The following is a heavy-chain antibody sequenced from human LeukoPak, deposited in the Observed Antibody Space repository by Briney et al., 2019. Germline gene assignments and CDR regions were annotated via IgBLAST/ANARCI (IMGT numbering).Heavy chain of an antibody. Sequence: SETLSLTCTVSGGSLSTYYWNWVRQPPGKGLEWIGYIYYTGSTNYNPSLKSRVTISVDTSKNQFPLKLSSVTAADTAVYYCARIGESGWFDYWGQGTLVTVSS. CDR3: ARIGESGWFDY. V-gene: IGHV4-59*01. J-gene: IGHJ4*02. CDR2: IYYTGST. D-gene: IGHD6-19*01. CDR1: GGSLSTYY.